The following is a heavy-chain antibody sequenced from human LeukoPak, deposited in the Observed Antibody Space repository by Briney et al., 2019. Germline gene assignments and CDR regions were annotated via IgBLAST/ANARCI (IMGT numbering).Heavy chain of an antibody. CDR2: IYYSGST. V-gene: IGHV4-61*01. J-gene: IGHJ5*02. D-gene: IGHD3-9*01. Sequence: SETLSLSCTVSGGSVSSGSYYWSWIRQPPGKGLEWIGYIYYSGSTNYNPSLKSRVTISVDTSKNQFSLKLSSVTAADTAVYYCARGVYDILTGEYNWFDPWGQGTLVTVSS. CDR1: GGSVSSGSYY. CDR3: ARGVYDILTGEYNWFDP.